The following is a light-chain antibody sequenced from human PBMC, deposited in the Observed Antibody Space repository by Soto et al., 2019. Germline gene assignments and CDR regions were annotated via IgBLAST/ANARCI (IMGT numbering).Light chain of an antibody. Sequence: EIVMTHSPATLSVSPGERASLSCRATQSVSSNLAWYQQKPGQTPRLLIYATSTTATGIPARFSGSGSGTEFTLTISSLQSEDFAVYYCQHYNNWPLTFGGGTKVDI. CDR2: ATS. V-gene: IGKV3-15*01. CDR3: QHYNNWPLT. J-gene: IGKJ4*01. CDR1: QSVSSN.